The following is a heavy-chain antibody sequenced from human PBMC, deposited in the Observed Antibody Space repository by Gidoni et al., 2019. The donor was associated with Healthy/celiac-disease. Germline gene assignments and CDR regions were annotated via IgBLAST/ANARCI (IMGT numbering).Heavy chain of an antibody. Sequence: QVQLQQWGAGLLKPSETLSLPCAVYGGSFSGYYWSWIRQPPGKGLEWIGEINHSGSTNYNPSLKSRVTISVDTSKNQFSLKLSSVTAADTAVYYCARGDVSSSGNLYYYYGMDVWGKGTTVTVSS. J-gene: IGHJ6*04. D-gene: IGHD3-16*01. CDR1: GGSFSGYY. V-gene: IGHV4-34*01. CDR2: INHSGST. CDR3: ARGDVSSSGNLYYYYGMDV.